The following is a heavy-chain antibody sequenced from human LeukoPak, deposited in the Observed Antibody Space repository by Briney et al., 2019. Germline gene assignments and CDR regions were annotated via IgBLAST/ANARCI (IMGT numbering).Heavy chain of an antibody. CDR2: IKQDESAR. D-gene: IGHD3-10*01. CDR1: GFPFSVYW. CDR3: ARDSGLRAFDL. V-gene: IGHV3-7*04. Sequence: GGSLRLFCAASGFPFSVYWMSWVRQAPGKGLEWVANIKQDESARYYVDSVRGRFTISRDNAKSSVSLQMNSLRVDDTAVYYCARDSGLRAFDLWGRGTLVTVSS. J-gene: IGHJ2*01.